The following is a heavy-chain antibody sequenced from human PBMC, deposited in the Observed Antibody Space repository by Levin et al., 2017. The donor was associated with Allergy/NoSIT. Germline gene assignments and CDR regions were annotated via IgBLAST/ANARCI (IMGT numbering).Heavy chain of an antibody. CDR3: ARESVRGAYYFDY. Sequence: LSLTCAASGFTFSSYAMHWVRQAPGKGLEWVAVISYDGSNKYYADSVKGRFTISRDNSKNTLYLQMNSLRAEDTAVYYCARESVRGAYYFDYWGQGTLVTVSS. CDR1: GFTFSSYA. CDR2: ISYDGSNK. V-gene: IGHV3-30*04. D-gene: IGHD3-10*01. J-gene: IGHJ4*02.